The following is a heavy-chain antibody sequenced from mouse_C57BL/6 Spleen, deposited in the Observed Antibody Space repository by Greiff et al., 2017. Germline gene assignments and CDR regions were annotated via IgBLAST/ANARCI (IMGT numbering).Heavy chain of an antibody. V-gene: IGHV1-74*01. Sequence: QVQLQQPGAELVKPGASVKVSCKASGYTFTSYWMHWVKQRPGQGLEWIGRLHPSDSDTNYNQKFKGKATLTVDKSSSTAYMQLSSLTSEDSAVYYCAIWGYGTGFFDYWGQGTTLTVSS. CDR2: LHPSDSDT. J-gene: IGHJ2*01. CDR1: GYTFTSYW. CDR3: AIWGYGTGFFDY. D-gene: IGHD1-1*01.